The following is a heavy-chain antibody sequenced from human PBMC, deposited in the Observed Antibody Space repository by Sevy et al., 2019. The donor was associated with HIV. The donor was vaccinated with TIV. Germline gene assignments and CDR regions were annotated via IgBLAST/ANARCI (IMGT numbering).Heavy chain of an antibody. CDR1: GFTFSTYA. D-gene: IGHD2-15*01. CDR3: AKGYCSGGSCPRDYYYYGMDV. CDR2: ISGSGRST. Sequence: GGSLRLSCAASGFTFSTYAMNWVRQAPGKGLEWVSSISGSGRSTYYAYSVEGRFTISRHNSKNTLYLQMNSLRADDTAVYYCAKGYCSGGSCPRDYYYYGMDVWGQGTTVTVS. J-gene: IGHJ6*02. V-gene: IGHV3-23*01.